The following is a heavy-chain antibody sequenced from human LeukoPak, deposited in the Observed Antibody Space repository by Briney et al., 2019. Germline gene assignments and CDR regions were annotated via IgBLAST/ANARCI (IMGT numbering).Heavy chain of an antibody. D-gene: IGHD4-17*01. J-gene: IGHJ4*02. Sequence: SETLSLTCTVSGYSISSGYYWGWIRQPPGKGLEWIGSIYHSGSTYYNPSLKSRVTISVDTSKNQFSLKLSSVTAADTAVYFCASDLTQMTTVTTTYFDCWGQGTLVTVSS. CDR2: IYHSGST. CDR3: ASDLTQMTTVTTTYFDC. V-gene: IGHV4-38-2*02. CDR1: GYSISSGYY.